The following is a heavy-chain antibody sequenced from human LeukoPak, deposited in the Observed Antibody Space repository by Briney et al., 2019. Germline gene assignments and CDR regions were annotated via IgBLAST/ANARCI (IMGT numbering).Heavy chain of an antibody. J-gene: IGHJ6*03. Sequence: GGSLRLSCAASGFTFITYSMTWVRQAPGKGLEWVSVIYSGGSTYYADSVKGRFTISRDNSKNTLYLQMNSLRAEDTAVYYCARVPAAILGSYYYYMDVWGKGTTVTISS. CDR2: IYSGGST. CDR3: ARVPAAILGSYYYYMDV. V-gene: IGHV3-53*01. CDR1: GFTFITYS. D-gene: IGHD2-2*01.